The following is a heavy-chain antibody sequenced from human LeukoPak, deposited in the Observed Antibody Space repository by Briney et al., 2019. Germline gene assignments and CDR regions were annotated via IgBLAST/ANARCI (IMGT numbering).Heavy chain of an antibody. CDR3: ASSCTNGVCSTGYYYYMDV. CDR1: GFTFSSYA. J-gene: IGHJ6*03. D-gene: IGHD2-8*01. V-gene: IGHV3-64*01. CDR2: ISSNGGST. Sequence: GGSLRLSCAASGFTFSSYAMHWVRQAPGKGLEYVSAISSNGGSTYYANSVKGRFTISRDNSKNTLYLQMGSLRAEDMAVYYCASSCTNGVCSTGYYYYMDVWGKGTTVAVSS.